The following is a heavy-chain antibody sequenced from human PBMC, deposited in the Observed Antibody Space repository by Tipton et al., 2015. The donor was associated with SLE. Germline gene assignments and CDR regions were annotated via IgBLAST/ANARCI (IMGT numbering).Heavy chain of an antibody. CDR3: ARGRYYFESSGYFDY. CDR2: INVVNRNT. V-gene: IGHV1-3*01. CDR1: GYTFSSFA. Sequence: QVQLVQSGSELKKPGASVKLSCKASGYTFSSFAMHWVRQAPGQRPEWMGWINVVNRNTKYSQRLQNRLTIARDTSASTAYMELSSLRSEDTAIYYCARGRYYFESSGYFDYWGQGTLVTVAS. D-gene: IGHD3-22*01. J-gene: IGHJ4*02.